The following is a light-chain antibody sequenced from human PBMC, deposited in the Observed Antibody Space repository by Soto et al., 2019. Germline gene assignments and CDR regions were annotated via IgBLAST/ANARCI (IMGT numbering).Light chain of an antibody. CDR2: DVN. Sequence: QSVLTQPASVSGSPGQSITISCTGTSSDVGGSNYVSWYQQHPGKAPKLMIYDVNNRPSVISNRFSGSKSGNTASLTISGLQAEDEADYYCSSYRSGSTLVFGGGTKLTVL. CDR3: SSYRSGSTLV. J-gene: IGLJ2*01. V-gene: IGLV2-14*03. CDR1: SSDVGGSNY.